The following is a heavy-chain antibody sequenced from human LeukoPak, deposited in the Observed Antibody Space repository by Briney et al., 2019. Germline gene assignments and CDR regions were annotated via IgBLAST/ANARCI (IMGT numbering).Heavy chain of an antibody. CDR3: ARASVFGVVTPFDY. D-gene: IGHD3-3*01. V-gene: IGHV4-61*02. CDR1: GGSISSGSYY. Sequence: PSETLSLTCTVSGGSISSGSYYWSWIRQPAGKGLEWIGRIYTSGSTNYNPSLKSRVTISVDTSKNQFSLKLSSVTAADTAVYYCARASVFGVVTPFDYWGQGTLVTVSS. CDR2: IYTSGST. J-gene: IGHJ4*02.